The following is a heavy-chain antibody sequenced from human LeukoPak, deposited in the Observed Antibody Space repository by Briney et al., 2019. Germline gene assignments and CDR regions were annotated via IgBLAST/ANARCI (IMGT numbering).Heavy chain of an antibody. D-gene: IGHD6-19*01. CDR2: IYNSEST. J-gene: IGHJ2*01. Sequence: SETLSLTCTVSGGSVSSYYWSWIWQPPGKGLEWIGYIYNSESTKYNSSLESRVTMSVDTSKNQLYLKLSSVTAADTAVYYCARFHSGPSGWYVLWYFDLWGRGTLVTVSS. CDR1: GGSVSSYY. V-gene: IGHV4-4*09. CDR3: ARFHSGPSGWYVLWYFDL.